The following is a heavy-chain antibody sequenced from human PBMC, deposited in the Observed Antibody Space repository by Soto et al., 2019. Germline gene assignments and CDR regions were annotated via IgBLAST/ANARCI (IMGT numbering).Heavy chain of an antibody. J-gene: IGHJ4*02. CDR1: GGSISSGDYY. CDR3: SVLPSRDTSGYFNF. CDR2: IYYSGST. V-gene: IGHV4-30-4*01. D-gene: IGHD3-22*01. Sequence: PSETLSLTCTVSGGSISSGDYYWSWIRQPPGKGLEWIGYIYYSGSTYYNPSLKSRVTISVDTSKNQFSPTLSSVTAADTAVYYCSVLPSRDTSGYFNFWAQGTLVTVSS.